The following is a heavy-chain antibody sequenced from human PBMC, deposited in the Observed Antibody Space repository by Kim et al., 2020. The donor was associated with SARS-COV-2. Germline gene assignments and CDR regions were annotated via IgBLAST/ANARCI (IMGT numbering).Heavy chain of an antibody. CDR1: GFTFSSYA. D-gene: IGHD4-17*01. J-gene: IGHJ6*02. CDR3: AKAVTTTDYYYYGIDV. V-gene: IGHV3-23*01. Sequence: GGSLRLSCAASGFTFSSYAMSWVRQAPGKGLEWVSAISGSGGSTYYADSVKGRFTISRDNSKNTLYLQMNSLRAEDTAVYYCAKAVTTTDYYYYGIDVWGQGATVTVSS. CDR2: ISGSGGST.